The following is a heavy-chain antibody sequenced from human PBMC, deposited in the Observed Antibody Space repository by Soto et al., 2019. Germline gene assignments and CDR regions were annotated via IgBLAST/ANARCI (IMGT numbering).Heavy chain of an antibody. D-gene: IGHD3-16*01. CDR3: AKDMRRYYYGAGV. J-gene: IGHJ6*02. CDR2: ISGSGGST. Sequence: GGSLRLSCAASGFTFSSYAMSWVRQAPGKGLEWVSCISGSGGSTYYADSVKCRITISRDNSKNTLYLQLNSLRADDTAVYYFAKDMRRYYYGAGVWSPGTTVTVS. V-gene: IGHV3-23*01. CDR1: GFTFSSYA.